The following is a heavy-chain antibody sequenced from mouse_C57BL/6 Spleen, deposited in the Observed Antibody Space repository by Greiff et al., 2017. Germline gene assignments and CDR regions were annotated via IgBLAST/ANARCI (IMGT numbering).Heavy chain of an antibody. D-gene: IGHD2-12*01. V-gene: IGHV5-4*01. J-gene: IGHJ1*03. CDR1: GFTFSSYA. CDR2: ISDGGSYT. CDR3: ALYDGYFDV. Sequence: EVHLVESGGGLVKPGGSLKLSCAASGFTFSSYAMSWVRQTPEKRLEWVATISDGGSYTYYPDNVKGRFTISRDNAKNNLYLQMSHLKSEDTAMYYCALYDGYFDVWGTGTTVTVSS.